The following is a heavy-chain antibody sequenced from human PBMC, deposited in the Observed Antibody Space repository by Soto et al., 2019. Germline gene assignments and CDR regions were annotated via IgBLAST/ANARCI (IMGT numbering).Heavy chain of an antibody. CDR1: GGSISTGDYY. Sequence: QVQLQESGPGLVKPSQTLSLTCTVSGGSISTGDYYWSWIRQHPGKGLEWIGYIYSSGSTYYNSSLKSRVTILIDTSKNQFSLKLSSVTAADTAVYYCATTFLWGQGTLVTVSS. J-gene: IGHJ4*02. CDR2: IYSSGST. CDR3: ATTFL. D-gene: IGHD3-3*02. V-gene: IGHV4-31*03.